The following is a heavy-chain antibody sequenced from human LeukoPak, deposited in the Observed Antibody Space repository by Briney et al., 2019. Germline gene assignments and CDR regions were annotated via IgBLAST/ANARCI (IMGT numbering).Heavy chain of an antibody. V-gene: IGHV4-61*02. D-gene: IGHD1-26*01. J-gene: IGHJ6*03. CDR1: GGSISSGSYY. Sequence: SETLSLTCTVSGGSISSGSYYWSWIRQPAGKGLEWIGRIYTSGSTNYNPSLKSRVTISVDTSKNQFSLKLSSVTAADTAVYYCARGSGSFFIGYYYYMDVWGKGTTVTVSS. CDR2: IYTSGST. CDR3: ARGSGSFFIGYYYYMDV.